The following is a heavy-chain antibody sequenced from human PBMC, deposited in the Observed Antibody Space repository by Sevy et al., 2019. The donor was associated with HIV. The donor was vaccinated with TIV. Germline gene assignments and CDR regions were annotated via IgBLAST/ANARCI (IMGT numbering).Heavy chain of an antibody. J-gene: IGHJ4*02. CDR1: GFTFSAYY. D-gene: IGHD4-17*01. CDR2: ISGAGTYT. Sequence: GGSLRLSCAASGFTFSAYYMTWIRQAPGKGLEWVSYISGAGTYTNYVGSVKGRFTISRDNSKNSLYLQMNSLRAEDTAVYFCARSRSNYGDYYFDYWGQGILVTVSS. V-gene: IGHV3-11*06. CDR3: ARSRSNYGDYYFDY.